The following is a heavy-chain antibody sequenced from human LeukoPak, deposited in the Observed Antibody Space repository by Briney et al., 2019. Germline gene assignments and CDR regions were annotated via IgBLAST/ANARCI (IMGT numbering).Heavy chain of an antibody. CDR1: GGSFSGYY. D-gene: IGHD2-8*01. V-gene: IGHV4-34*01. CDR3: GRGGAKEYCTN. CDR2: INHSGST. Sequence: SETLSLTCAVYGGSFSGYYWSWIRQPPGKGLEWIGEINHSGSTNYNPSLKSRVTISVDTSKNQFSLKLSSVTAADTAVYYCGRGGAKEYCTNGGQGPRVAVSS. J-gene: IGHJ4*02.